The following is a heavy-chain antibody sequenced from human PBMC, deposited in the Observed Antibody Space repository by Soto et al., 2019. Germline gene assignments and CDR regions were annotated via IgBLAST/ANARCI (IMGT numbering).Heavy chain of an antibody. Sequence: QVQLVQSGAEVKKPGSSVKVSCKASGGTFSSYAISWVRQAPGQGLEWMGGNIPIFGTANYAQTFQGRVTITADESTSTAYMELSSLRSEDTAVYYCARESAVRSSRFDAFDIWGQGTMVTVSS. CDR2: NIPIFGTA. D-gene: IGHD1-1*01. CDR1: GGTFSSYA. V-gene: IGHV1-69*01. CDR3: ARESAVRSSRFDAFDI. J-gene: IGHJ3*02.